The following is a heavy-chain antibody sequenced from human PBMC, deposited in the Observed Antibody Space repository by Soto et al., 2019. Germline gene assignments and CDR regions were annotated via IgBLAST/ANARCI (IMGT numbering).Heavy chain of an antibody. V-gene: IGHV4-59*08. J-gene: IGHJ4*02. CDR2: IYYSGST. CDR3: ARRWGRTFDY. CDR1: GGSISSYY. Sequence: SETLSLTCAVSGGSISSYYWSWIRQPPGKGLEWIGYIYYSGSTNYNPSLKSRVTISVDTSKNQFSLKLSSVTAADTAVYYCARRWGRTFDYWGQGTLVTVS. D-gene: IGHD1-26*01.